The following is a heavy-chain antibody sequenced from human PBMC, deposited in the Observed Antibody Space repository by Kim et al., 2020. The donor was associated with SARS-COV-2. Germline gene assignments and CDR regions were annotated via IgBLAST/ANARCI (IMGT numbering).Heavy chain of an antibody. D-gene: IGHD6-19*01. CDR2: IRSKAYGGTT. CDR1: GFTFGDYA. V-gene: IGHV3-49*03. CDR3: TRLWLVPPRRPSFDY. J-gene: IGHJ4*02. Sequence: GGSLRLSCTASGFTFGDYAMSWFRQAPGKGLEWVGFIRSKAYGGTTEYAASVKGRFTISRDDSKSIAYLQMNSLKTEDTAVYYCTRLWLVPPRRPSFDYWGQGTLVTVSS.